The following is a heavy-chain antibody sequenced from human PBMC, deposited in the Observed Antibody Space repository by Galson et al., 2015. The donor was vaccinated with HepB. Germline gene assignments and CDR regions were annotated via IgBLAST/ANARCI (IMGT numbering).Heavy chain of an antibody. CDR1: GFTFSSYS. CDR2: ISSSSSYI. Sequence: SLRLSCAASGFTFSSYSMNWVRQAPGKGLEWVSSISSSSSYIYYADSVKGRFTISRDNAKNSLYLQMNSLRAEDTAVYYCARDFDSSGQGAFDIWGQGTMVTVSS. CDR3: ARDFDSSGQGAFDI. J-gene: IGHJ3*02. D-gene: IGHD3-22*01. V-gene: IGHV3-21*01.